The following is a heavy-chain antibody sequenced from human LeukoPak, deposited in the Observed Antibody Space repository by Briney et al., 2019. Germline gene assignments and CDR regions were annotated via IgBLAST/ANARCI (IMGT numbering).Heavy chain of an antibody. J-gene: IGHJ4*02. CDR1: GGSISSYY. V-gene: IGHV4-59*01. CDR2: IYYIGST. D-gene: IGHD5/OR15-5a*01. CDR3: AREVSTNPHFDY. Sequence: SETLSLTCTVSGGSISSYYWTWIRQPPGKGLEWIGYIYYIGSTNYNPSLKSRATISVDTSKNQFSLRLSSVTAADTAVYYCAREVSTNPHFDYWGQGTLATVSS.